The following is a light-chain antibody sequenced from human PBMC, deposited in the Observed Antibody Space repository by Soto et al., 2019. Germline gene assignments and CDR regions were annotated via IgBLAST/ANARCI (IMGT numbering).Light chain of an antibody. CDR2: DVS. Sequence: QSVLTQPASVSGSPGQSITISCTGTSSDVGGYNYVSWYQQHPAKAPKLMIYDVSNRPSGVSNRFSGSKYGNTASLTISGLQAEDEADYYCSSYTSSSTRVFGTGTKVTVL. V-gene: IGLV2-14*01. CDR1: SSDVGGYNY. CDR3: SSYTSSSTRV. J-gene: IGLJ1*01.